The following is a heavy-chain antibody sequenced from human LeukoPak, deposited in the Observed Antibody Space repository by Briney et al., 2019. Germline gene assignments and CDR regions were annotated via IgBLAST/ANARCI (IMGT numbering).Heavy chain of an antibody. CDR1: GGSFSGYY. CDR3: ALGGPFWSGRNWFDP. J-gene: IGHJ5*02. V-gene: IGHV4-34*01. CDR2: INHSGST. D-gene: IGHD3-3*01. Sequence: PSETLSLTCAVYGGSFSGYYWSWIRQPPGKGLEWIGEINHSGSTNYNPSLKGRVTISVDTSKNQFSLKLSSVTAADTAVYYCALGGPFWSGRNWFDPWGQGTLVTVSS.